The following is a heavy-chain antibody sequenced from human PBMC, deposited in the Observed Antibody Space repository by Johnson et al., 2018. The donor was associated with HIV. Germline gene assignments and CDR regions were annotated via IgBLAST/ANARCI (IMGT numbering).Heavy chain of an antibody. CDR1: GFTFSSYG. CDR2: IKQDGSEE. D-gene: IGHD6-19*01. CDR3: ARAGAVGFDAFDI. J-gene: IGHJ3*02. V-gene: IGHV3-7*01. Sequence: VQLVESGGGVVQPGRSLRLSCAASGFTFSSYGMHWVRQAPGNGLEWVANIKQDGSEEYYVDSVKGRFTISRDNAKNSLYLQMNSLRAEDTAVYYCARAGAVGFDAFDIWGQGTMVTVSS.